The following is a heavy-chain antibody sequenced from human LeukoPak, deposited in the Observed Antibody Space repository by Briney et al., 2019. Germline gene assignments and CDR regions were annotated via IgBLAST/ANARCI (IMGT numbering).Heavy chain of an antibody. CDR3: TRDEGAFRETSHYHP. Sequence: SQTLSLTCAISGDSVSSNSATWNWIRQSPSRGLEWLGRTYYRSKWYNDYAVSVKSRITINPDTSKNQFSLQLNSVTPEDTALYFCTRDEGAFRETSHYHPWGQGTLVTVSS. J-gene: IGHJ4*02. V-gene: IGHV6-1*01. CDR2: TYYRSKWYN. D-gene: IGHD3-10*01. CDR1: GDSVSSNSAT.